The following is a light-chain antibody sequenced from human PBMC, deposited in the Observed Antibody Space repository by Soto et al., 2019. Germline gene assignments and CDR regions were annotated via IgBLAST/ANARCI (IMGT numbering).Light chain of an antibody. V-gene: IGLV2-14*03. CDR3: SSYTSSGSLV. CDR2: DVR. Sequence: QSALTQPASVSGSPGQSITISCTGTSSDVGAYNYVSWYQQHPGKAPKLMICDVRNRPSGVSNRFSGSKSGNTASLTISGLEAEDEADYYCSSYTSSGSLVFGGGTKLTVL. CDR1: SSDVGAYNY. J-gene: IGLJ2*01.